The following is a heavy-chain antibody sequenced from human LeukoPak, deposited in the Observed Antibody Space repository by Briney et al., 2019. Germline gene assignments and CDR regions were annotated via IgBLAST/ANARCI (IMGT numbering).Heavy chain of an antibody. J-gene: IGHJ4*02. Sequence: SETLSLTCAVYGESFSGYYWSWIRQPPGKGLEWIGEINHSGSTNYNPSLKSRVTISVDTSKNQFSLKLSSVTAADTAVYYCARVGTIFGGWGQGTLVTLSS. V-gene: IGHV4-34*01. CDR3: ARVGTIFGG. CDR2: INHSGST. D-gene: IGHD3-3*01. CDR1: GESFSGYY.